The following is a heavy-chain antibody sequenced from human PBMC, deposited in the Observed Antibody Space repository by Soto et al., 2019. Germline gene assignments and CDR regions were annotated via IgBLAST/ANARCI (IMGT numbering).Heavy chain of an antibody. J-gene: IGHJ4*02. Sequence: EVQLVESGGGLVQPGGSLRLSCAASGITFSYYWMSWVRQAPGKGLEWVANIKQDGSEKYYVDSVKVRFTISRDNAKTSLYLQMNSLKAEDTAVYYCATHCNGGDCYLGFDYWGQGTLVTVSS. CDR3: ATHCNGGDCYLGFDY. V-gene: IGHV3-7*01. CDR1: GITFSYYW. CDR2: IKQDGSEK. D-gene: IGHD2-15*01.